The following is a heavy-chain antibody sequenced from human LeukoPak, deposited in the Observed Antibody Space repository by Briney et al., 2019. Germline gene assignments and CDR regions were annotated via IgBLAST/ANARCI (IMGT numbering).Heavy chain of an antibody. CDR1: GFTFSSYW. V-gene: IGHV3-7*01. J-gene: IGHJ4*02. CDR2: IKQDGSEK. CDR3: ARVWADDGDLFDY. Sequence: GGSLRLSCAASGFTFSSYWRSWVRQAPGKGLEWVANIKQDGSEKYYVDSVKGRFTISRDNAKNSLYLQMNSLRAEDTAVYYCARVWADDGDLFDYWGQGTLVTVSS. D-gene: IGHD4-17*01.